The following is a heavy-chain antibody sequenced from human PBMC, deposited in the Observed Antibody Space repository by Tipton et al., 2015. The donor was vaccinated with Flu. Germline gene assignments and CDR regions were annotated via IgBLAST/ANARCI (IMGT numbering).Heavy chain of an antibody. CDR2: IIQNGNA. D-gene: IGHD1-26*01. J-gene: IGHJ3*02. Sequence: TLSLTCTVSGYFISSGYYWGWIRQSPGTGLQWIATIIQNGNAYYNPSLRSRVTISVDTTKNLLSLNLSSVTATEKAVYYCARAMNSGREYNFDIWGRGTVVTVAS. V-gene: IGHV4-38-2*02. CDR3: ARAMNSGREYNFDI. CDR1: GYFISSGYY.